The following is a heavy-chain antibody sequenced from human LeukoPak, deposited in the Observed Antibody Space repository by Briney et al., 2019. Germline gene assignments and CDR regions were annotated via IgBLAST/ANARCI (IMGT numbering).Heavy chain of an antibody. J-gene: IGHJ4*02. V-gene: IGHV1-3*01. Sequence: ASVKVSCKASGYTSTSYAMHWVRQAPGQRLEWMGWINAGNGNTKYSQKFQGRVTITRDTSASTAYMELSSLRSEGTAVYYCARDGRNTMFGYWGQGTLVTVSS. CDR2: INAGNGNT. CDR3: ARDGRNTMFGY. D-gene: IGHD1-14*01. CDR1: GYTSTSYA.